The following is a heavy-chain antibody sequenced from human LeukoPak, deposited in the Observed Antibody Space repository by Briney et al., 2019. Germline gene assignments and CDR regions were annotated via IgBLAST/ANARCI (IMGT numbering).Heavy chain of an antibody. D-gene: IGHD1-1*01. J-gene: IGHJ4*02. CDR1: GXTFSTYG. CDR2: ISYDGSKK. V-gene: IGHV3-30*18. Sequence: GGSLRLSCAASGXTFSTYGMHWVRQAPGKGLEWVALISYDGSKKYYAASVKGRFAVSRDNSKNTLYLQMNSLRAGDTAMYYCAKDHDGLGYWGQGALVTVSS. CDR3: AKDHDGLGY.